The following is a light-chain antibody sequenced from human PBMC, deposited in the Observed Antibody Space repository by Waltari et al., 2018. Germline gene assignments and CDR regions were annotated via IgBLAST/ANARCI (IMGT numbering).Light chain of an antibody. J-gene: IGKJ4*01. Sequence: EIVMAQSPDTLSVSCGERATLSCRASQSINSKLIWYQQKPGQAPRLLSYGASTRATEIPPRFSGSGSGTEFTLTISSLQSEDFAVYYCLQYDNWPLTFGGGTKVEL. CDR2: GAS. V-gene: IGKV3-15*01. CDR1: QSINSK. CDR3: LQYDNWPLT.